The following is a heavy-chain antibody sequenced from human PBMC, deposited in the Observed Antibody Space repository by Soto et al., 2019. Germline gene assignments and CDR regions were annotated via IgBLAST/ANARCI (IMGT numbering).Heavy chain of an antibody. Sequence: SVKVSCKASGGPFSSYAISWVRQAPGQGLEWMGGIIPIFGTANYAQKFQGRVTITADESTSTAYMELSSLRSEDTAVYYCAREGLPNPHSIDYWGQGTLVTVSS. J-gene: IGHJ4*02. CDR3: AREGLPNPHSIDY. V-gene: IGHV1-69*13. CDR2: IIPIFGTA. CDR1: GGPFSSYA.